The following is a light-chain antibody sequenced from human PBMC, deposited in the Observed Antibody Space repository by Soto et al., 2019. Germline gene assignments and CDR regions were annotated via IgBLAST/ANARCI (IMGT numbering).Light chain of an antibody. CDR1: NIGSKR. Sequence: SYELTQPPSVSVAPGQTTRITCGGNNIGSKRVHWYQQRPGQAPVLVVYDDSDRPSGIPERFSGSKSGTSASLAISGLRSEDEADYYCAAWDDSLSGWVFGGGTKLTVL. CDR3: AAWDDSLSGWV. J-gene: IGLJ3*02. CDR2: DDS. V-gene: IGLV3-21*02.